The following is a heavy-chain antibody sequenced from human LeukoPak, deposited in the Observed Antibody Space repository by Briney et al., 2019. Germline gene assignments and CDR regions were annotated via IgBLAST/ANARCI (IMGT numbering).Heavy chain of an antibody. CDR2: VSGSGGST. V-gene: IGHV3-23*01. D-gene: IGHD2-2*01. Sequence: PGGSLRLSCAASGFTFSSYAMSWVRQAPGKGLEWASAVSGSGGSTYYADSVKGRFTISRDNSKNTLFLQMNSLRAEDTAVYYCAKGDCSSTSCYWTTVAFDIWGQGTMVTVSS. J-gene: IGHJ3*02. CDR1: GFTFSSYA. CDR3: AKGDCSSTSCYWTTVAFDI.